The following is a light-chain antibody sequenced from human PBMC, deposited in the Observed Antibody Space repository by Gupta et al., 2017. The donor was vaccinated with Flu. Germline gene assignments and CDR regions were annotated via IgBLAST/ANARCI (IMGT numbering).Light chain of an antibody. Sequence: QSVLTQPPSASGTPGQSVTISCSGSSSNIGSNTVNWYQQLPGTAPKLLIYSNNQRPSGGPDRFSGSKSGTSASLAISGLQSEDEADYYCAAWDDSLNGWVFGGGTKLTVL. CDR1: SSNIGSNT. CDR3: AAWDDSLNGWV. CDR2: SNN. V-gene: IGLV1-44*01. J-gene: IGLJ3*02.